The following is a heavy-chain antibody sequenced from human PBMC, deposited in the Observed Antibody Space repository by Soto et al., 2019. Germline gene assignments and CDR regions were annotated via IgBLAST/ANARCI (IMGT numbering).Heavy chain of an antibody. CDR3: ARDRSKRRQQLASHDEDYCGMDV. V-gene: IGHV4-4*07. J-gene: IGHJ6*04. D-gene: IGHD6-13*01. Sequence: SETLSLTCTVSGGFISSYYWRSIRQPAGKCLEWIGRIYTSGTTNYNPSVKRRVTMSVDTSKTQFSLKLRYVTAAGTGVYCGARDRSKRRQQLASHDEDYCGMDVWGKGSTVTVS. CDR1: GGFISSYY. CDR2: IYTSGTT.